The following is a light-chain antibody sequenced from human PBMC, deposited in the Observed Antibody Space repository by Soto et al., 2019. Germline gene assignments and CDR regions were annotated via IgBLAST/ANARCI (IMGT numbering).Light chain of an antibody. CDR2: GAS. Sequence: EIVLTQSPGTLSLSPGERATLSCRASQSVSSSYLAWYQQKPGQAPRLLIYGASSRATGIPDRFSGSGSGTDITLTISRLVPEDFAVYYCQQYGSSPPWTFGQGTKVEIK. J-gene: IGKJ1*01. V-gene: IGKV3-20*01. CDR3: QQYGSSPPWT. CDR1: QSVSSSY.